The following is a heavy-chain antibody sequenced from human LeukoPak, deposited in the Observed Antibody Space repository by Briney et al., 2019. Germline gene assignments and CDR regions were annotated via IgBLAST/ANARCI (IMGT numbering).Heavy chain of an antibody. CDR3: TRGSLYVVVPAATNFDY. Sequence: PGGSLRLSCAASGFTFSSYAMSWVRQAPGKGLEWVGFIRSKAYGGTTEYAASVKGRFTISRDDSKSIAYLQMNSLKTEDTAVYYCTRGSLYVVVPAATNFDYWGQGTLVTVSS. D-gene: IGHD2-2*01. V-gene: IGHV3-49*04. J-gene: IGHJ4*02. CDR1: GFTFSSYA. CDR2: IRSKAYGGTT.